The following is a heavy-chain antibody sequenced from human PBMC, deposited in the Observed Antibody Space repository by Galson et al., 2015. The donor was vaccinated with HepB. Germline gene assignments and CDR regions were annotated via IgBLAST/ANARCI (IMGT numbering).Heavy chain of an antibody. V-gene: IGHV1-2*02. Sequence: SVKVSCKASGYIFSGYYIHWVRQAPGQGLEWMGWINPNTGDTKHAQKFQGRVTMTRDTSMRTAYMEFSRLRSDDTAVYYCARVYRGAQDMAGDLWGQGTLVTVSS. CDR2: INPNTGDT. D-gene: IGHD6-19*01. CDR1: GYIFSGYY. J-gene: IGHJ5*02. CDR3: ARVYRGAQDMAGDL.